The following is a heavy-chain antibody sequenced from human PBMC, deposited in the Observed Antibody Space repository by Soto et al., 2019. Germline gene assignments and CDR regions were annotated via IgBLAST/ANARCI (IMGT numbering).Heavy chain of an antibody. Sequence: GGSLRLSCAASGFTFSSYGMHWVRQAPGKGLEWVAVIWYDGSNKYYADSVKGQFTISRDNSKNKLYLQMNSLRAEDTAVYYCARGQQQLVLNWFDPWGQGTLVTVSS. D-gene: IGHD6-13*01. J-gene: IGHJ5*02. CDR3: ARGQQQLVLNWFDP. CDR1: GFTFSSYG. V-gene: IGHV3-33*01. CDR2: IWYDGSNK.